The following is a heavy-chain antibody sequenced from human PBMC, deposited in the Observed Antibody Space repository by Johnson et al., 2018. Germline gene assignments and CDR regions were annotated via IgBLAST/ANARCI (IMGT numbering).Heavy chain of an antibody. D-gene: IGHD6-13*01. CDR2: INPGSGSTRYT. CDR3: ARDGDPAAANDAFDI. Sequence: QVQLVQSGSEVRQPGASVKVSCKTSGYNYNAYVIHWVRQAPGQGLEWMGWINPGSGSTRYTYYTEKFQGRVPMTRDTSIATVHMELSSLRSEDTAVYYCARDGDPAAANDAFDIWGQGTMVTVSS. CDR1: GYNYNAYV. V-gene: IGHV1-2*02. J-gene: IGHJ3*02.